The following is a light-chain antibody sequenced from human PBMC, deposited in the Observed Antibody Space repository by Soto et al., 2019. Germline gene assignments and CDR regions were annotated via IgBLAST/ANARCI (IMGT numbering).Light chain of an antibody. Sequence: EIVLTQSPATLSVAPGERATLSCRASQSVSSDLAWFQQKPGQAPWLLMYGASTRATGIPARFSGRGSGTEFTLTISSLQSEDFALYHCQQYNNWPLTFGGGTKVEIK. J-gene: IGKJ4*01. CDR1: QSVSSD. CDR2: GAS. CDR3: QQYNNWPLT. V-gene: IGKV3-15*01.